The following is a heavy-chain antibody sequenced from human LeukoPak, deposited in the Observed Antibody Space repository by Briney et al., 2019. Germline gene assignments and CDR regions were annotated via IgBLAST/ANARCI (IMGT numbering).Heavy chain of an antibody. CDR1: GFTFSSYA. V-gene: IGHV3-23*01. Sequence: GGSPRLSCAASGFTFSSYAMSWVRQAPGKGLEWVSALSGSGGSTYSADSVKGRFTISRDNSQNTLYLQMNSLRAEDTAVYYCAKHRGYSYAGGYWYFDLWGRGTLVTVSS. CDR3: AKHRGYSYAGGYWYFDL. CDR2: LSGSGGST. D-gene: IGHD5-18*01. J-gene: IGHJ2*01.